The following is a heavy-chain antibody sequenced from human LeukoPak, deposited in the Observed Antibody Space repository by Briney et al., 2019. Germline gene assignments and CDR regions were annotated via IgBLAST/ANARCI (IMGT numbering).Heavy chain of an antibody. D-gene: IGHD6-13*01. V-gene: IGHV3-23*01. CDR3: ARDLGSSSWYEGNY. Sequence: GGSLRLSCAASGFTFSSYAMNWVRQAPGKGLEWVSVITGSGVTAYYADSVKGRFTISRDNAKNSLYLQMNSLRAEDTAVYYCARDLGSSSWYEGNYWGQGTLVTVSS. CDR1: GFTFSSYA. J-gene: IGHJ4*02. CDR2: ITGSGVTA.